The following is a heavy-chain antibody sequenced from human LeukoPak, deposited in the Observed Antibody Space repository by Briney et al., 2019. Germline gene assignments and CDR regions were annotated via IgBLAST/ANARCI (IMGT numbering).Heavy chain of an antibody. CDR2: ISAYNGNT. CDR3: GRDKWLVEGGYYYYGMDV. D-gene: IGHD6-19*01. J-gene: IGHJ6*02. Sequence: GASVKVSCKASGYTFTSYGISWVRQAPGQGLEWMGWISAYNGNTNYAQKLQGRVTMTTDTSTSTAYMELRSLRSDDTAVYYCGRDKWLVEGGYYYYGMDVWGQGTTVTVSS. CDR1: GYTFTSYG. V-gene: IGHV1-18*01.